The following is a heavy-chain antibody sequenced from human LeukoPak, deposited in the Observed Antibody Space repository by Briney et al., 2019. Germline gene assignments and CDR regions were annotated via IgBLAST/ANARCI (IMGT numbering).Heavy chain of an antibody. D-gene: IGHD5-18*01. Sequence: EASVTVSCKASGGTFSIYAISWVRQAPGQGLEWMGWINTNTGNRTYAQGFTGRFVFSLDTSVSTAYLQISSLKAEDTAVYYCAREVGAMFTRLYDYWGQGTLVTVSS. V-gene: IGHV7-4-1*02. CDR1: GGTFSIYA. J-gene: IGHJ4*02. CDR3: AREVGAMFTRLYDY. CDR2: INTNTGNR.